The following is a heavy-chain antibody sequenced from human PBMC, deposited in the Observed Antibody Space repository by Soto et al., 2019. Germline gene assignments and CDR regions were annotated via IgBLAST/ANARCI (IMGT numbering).Heavy chain of an antibody. CDR2: IKSKTDGGTT. D-gene: IGHD3-22*01. Sequence: EVQLVESGGGLVKPGGSLRLSCAASGFTFSNAWMNWVRQAPGKGLEWVGRIKSKTDGGTTDYAAPVKGRFTISRDDSKHTLYLQMNSLKTEDTAVYYCTTDPAYYYDMCPTDSVDIWGQGTMLTVSS. CDR3: TTDPAYYYDMCPTDSVDI. CDR1: GFTFSNAW. V-gene: IGHV3-15*07. J-gene: IGHJ3*02.